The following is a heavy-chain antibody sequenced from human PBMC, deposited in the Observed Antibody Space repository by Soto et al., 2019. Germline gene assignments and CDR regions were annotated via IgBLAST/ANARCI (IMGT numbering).Heavy chain of an antibody. Sequence: QVQLVESGGGVVQPGRSLRLSCAASGFTFSSYGMHWVRQAPGKGLEWVAVISYDGSNKYYADSVKGRFTISRDNSKNTLYLQMNSLRAEDTAVYYCAKGPEQWLVYYGMDVWGQGTTVTVSS. D-gene: IGHD6-19*01. J-gene: IGHJ6*02. CDR1: GFTFSSYG. CDR2: ISYDGSNK. CDR3: AKGPEQWLVYYGMDV. V-gene: IGHV3-30*18.